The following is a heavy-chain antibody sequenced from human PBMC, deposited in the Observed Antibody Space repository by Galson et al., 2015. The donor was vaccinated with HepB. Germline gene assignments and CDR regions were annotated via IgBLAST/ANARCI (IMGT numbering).Heavy chain of an antibody. J-gene: IGHJ3*01. CDR2: ISGSGGST. V-gene: IGHV3-23*01. CDR3: AKDLDYYDSSTGD. D-gene: IGHD3-22*01. Sequence: SLRLSCAASGFTFSSYAMSWVLQAPGKGLAWVSGISGSGGSTYYADSVKGRLTISRDNSKNTLYLKMNSLRAEDTAVYYCAKDLDYYDSSTGDWGQGTMVTVSS. CDR1: GFTFSSYA.